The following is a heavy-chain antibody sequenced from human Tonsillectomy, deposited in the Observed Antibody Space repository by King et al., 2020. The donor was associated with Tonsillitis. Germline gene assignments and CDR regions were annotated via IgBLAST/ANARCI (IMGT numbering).Heavy chain of an antibody. D-gene: IGHD4-23*01. CDR2: IISSSSYL. CDR1: GFTFSSYS. V-gene: IGHV3-21*01. J-gene: IGHJ4*02. CDR3: AREGTTVGTYDY. Sequence: VQLVESGGGLVKPGGSLRLSCAASGFTFSSYSMNWVRQAPGEGLEWVSSIISSSSYLYYADSVKGRFTISRDNAKNSLYLRMNSLRAEDTAVYYCAREGTTVGTYDYWGQGTLVTVSS.